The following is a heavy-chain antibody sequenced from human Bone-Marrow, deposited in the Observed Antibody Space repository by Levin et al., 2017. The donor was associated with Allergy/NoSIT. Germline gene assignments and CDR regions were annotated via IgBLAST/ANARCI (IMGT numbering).Heavy chain of an antibody. J-gene: IGHJ4*02. CDR2: ISAYNGNT. CDR1: GYTFTSYG. CDR3: ARILKRYGDYGGDGY. D-gene: IGHD4-17*01. V-gene: IGHV1-18*01. Sequence: GESLKISCKASGYTFTSYGISWVRQAPGQGLEWMGWISAYNGNTNYAQKLQGRVTMTTDTSTSTAYMELRSLRSDDTAVYYCARILKRYGDYGGDGYWGQGTLVTVSS.